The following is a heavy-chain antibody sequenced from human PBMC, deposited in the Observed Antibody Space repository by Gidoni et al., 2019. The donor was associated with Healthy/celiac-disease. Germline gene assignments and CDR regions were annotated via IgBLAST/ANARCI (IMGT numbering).Heavy chain of an antibody. CDR2: IIPIFGTA. Sequence: QVPLVQSGAEVKKPGSSVKVSCKASGGTFRSYAISWVRQAPGQGLEWMGGIIPIFGTANYAQKFQGRVTITADESTSTAYMELSSLRSEDTAVYYCAREIGPIAVAGQSIGYWGQGTLVTVSS. CDR3: AREIGPIAVAGQSIGY. V-gene: IGHV1-69*01. J-gene: IGHJ4*02. D-gene: IGHD6-19*01. CDR1: GGTFRSYA.